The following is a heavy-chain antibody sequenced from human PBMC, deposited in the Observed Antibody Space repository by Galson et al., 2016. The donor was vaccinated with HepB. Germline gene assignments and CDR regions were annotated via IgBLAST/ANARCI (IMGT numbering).Heavy chain of an antibody. CDR1: GITFGNFI. CDR2: IRTNADGGTT. J-gene: IGHJ4*02. D-gene: IGHD2-2*01. Sequence: SLRLSCASSGITFGNFIMSWVRQAPGQGLEWVALIRTNADGGTTEYAASVKGRFSISRDDSKSTAYLQMNRLKSEDTAVYYCNVGHSSGYGGRGTVVTVSS. CDR3: NVGHSSGY. V-gene: IGHV3-49*04.